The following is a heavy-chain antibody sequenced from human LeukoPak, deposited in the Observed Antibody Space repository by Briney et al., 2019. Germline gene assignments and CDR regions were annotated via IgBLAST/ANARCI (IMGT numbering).Heavy chain of an antibody. CDR2: ISSSSSYI. V-gene: IGHV3-21*04. CDR1: GFTFSSYS. CDR3: ARAGEDYDILTGYYKAPDY. D-gene: IGHD3-9*01. J-gene: IGHJ4*02. Sequence: GGSLRLSCAASGFTFSSYSMNWVRQAPGKGLEWVSSISSSSSYIYYADSVKGRFTISRDNAKNSLYLQMNSLKAEDTAVYYCARAGEDYDILTGYYKAPDYWGQGTLVTVSS.